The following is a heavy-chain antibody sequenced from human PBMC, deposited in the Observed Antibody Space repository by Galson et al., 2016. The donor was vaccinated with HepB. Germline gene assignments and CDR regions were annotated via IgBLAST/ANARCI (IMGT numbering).Heavy chain of an antibody. CDR3: ATDLRDGCNNY. D-gene: IGHD5-24*01. Sequence: SVKVSCKASPYTFSDFYMHWVRQAPGQGLEWMGWINPNTGGSNSAQKFQGRVTMTRDTSIGTAYMELSRLTSEDTAIYYCATDLRDGCNNYWGLGTLVTVSS. J-gene: IGHJ4*02. V-gene: IGHV1-2*02. CDR2: INPNTGGS. CDR1: PYTFSDFY.